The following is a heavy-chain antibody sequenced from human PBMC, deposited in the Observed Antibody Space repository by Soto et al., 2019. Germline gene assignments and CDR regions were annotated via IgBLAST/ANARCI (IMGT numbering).Heavy chain of an antibody. V-gene: IGHV4-31*03. CDR2: IYYSGST. J-gene: IGHJ6*03. Sequence: SETLSLTCTVSGGSISSGGYYWSWIRQHPGKGLEWIGYIYYSGSTYYNPSLKSRVTISVDTSKNQFSLKLSSVTAADTAVYYCARERQGRRTYYYYYMDVWGQGTTVTVSS. CDR1: GGSISSGGYY. CDR3: ARERQGRRTYYYYYMDV.